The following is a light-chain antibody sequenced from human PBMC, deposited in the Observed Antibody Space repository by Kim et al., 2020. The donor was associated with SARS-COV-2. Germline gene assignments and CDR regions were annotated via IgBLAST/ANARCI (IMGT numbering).Light chain of an antibody. CDR3: QQYNNWPPLT. CDR2: GAS. CDR1: QSIYNN. V-gene: IGKV3-15*01. Sequence: EVVMTQSPATLSVSPGERATLSCRASQSIYNNLAWYQQKAGQAPRLLIHGASTRATGIPARFSGSGSGTDFTLTISSLQSEDFAVYYCQQYNNWPPLTFGGGTKVDIK. J-gene: IGKJ4*01.